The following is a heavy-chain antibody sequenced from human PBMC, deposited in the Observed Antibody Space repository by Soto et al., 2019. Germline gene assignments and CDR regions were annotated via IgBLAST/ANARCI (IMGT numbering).Heavy chain of an antibody. D-gene: IGHD2-8*01. J-gene: IGHJ6*02. CDR3: AREKGLMVYARGYGMDV. CDR1: GYTFTGYY. V-gene: IGHV1-2*02. Sequence: GASVKVSCKASGYTFTGYYMHWVRQAPGQGLEWMGWINPNSGGTNYAQKFQGRVTMTRDTSISTAYMELSRLRSDDTAVYYCAREKGLMVYARGYGMDVWGQGTTVTVSS. CDR2: INPNSGGT.